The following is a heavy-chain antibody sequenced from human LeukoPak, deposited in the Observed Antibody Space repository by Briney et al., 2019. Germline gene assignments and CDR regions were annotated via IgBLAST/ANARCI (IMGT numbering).Heavy chain of an antibody. CDR3: AKAFIAAAGTGNYFDY. CDR2: ISYDGSNK. CDR1: GFTFSSYG. V-gene: IGHV3-30*18. J-gene: IGHJ4*02. D-gene: IGHD6-13*01. Sequence: GGSLRLSCAASGFTFSSYGMHWVRQAPGKGLEWVAVISYDGSNKYYADSVKGRFTISRDNSKNTLYLQMNSLRAEDTAVYYCAKAFIAAAGTGNYFDYWGQGTLVTVSS.